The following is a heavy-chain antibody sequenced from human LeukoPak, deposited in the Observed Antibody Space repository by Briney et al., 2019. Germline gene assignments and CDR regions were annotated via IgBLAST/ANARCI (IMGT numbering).Heavy chain of an antibody. CDR1: GYTFTSYA. Sequence: GASVKVSCKASGYTFTSYAMHWVRQAPGQRLEWMGWINAGNGNTKYSQKFQGRVTITRDTSASTAYTELSSLRSEDTAVYYCARDGRQIVGIHNYWGQGTLVTVSS. CDR3: ARDGRQIVGIHNY. V-gene: IGHV1-3*01. D-gene: IGHD3-22*01. J-gene: IGHJ4*02. CDR2: INAGNGNT.